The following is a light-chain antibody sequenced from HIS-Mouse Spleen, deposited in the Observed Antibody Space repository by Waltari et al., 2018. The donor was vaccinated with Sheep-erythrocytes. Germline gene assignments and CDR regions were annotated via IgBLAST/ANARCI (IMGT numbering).Light chain of an antibody. CDR2: QDS. CDR3: QAWDSSGNHRV. J-gene: IGLJ2*01. Sequence: SYELTQPPSVSVSPGQTASITCSGDKLGDKYACWYHQKPGQSPVLVIYQDSKRPSGIPERFSGSNSGNTATLTISGTQAMDEADYYCQAWDSSGNHRVFGGGTKLTVL. CDR1: KLGDKY. V-gene: IGLV3-1*01.